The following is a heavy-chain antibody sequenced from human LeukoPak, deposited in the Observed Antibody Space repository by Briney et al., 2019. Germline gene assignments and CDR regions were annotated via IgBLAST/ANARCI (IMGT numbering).Heavy chain of an antibody. V-gene: IGHV3-30-3*01. CDR2: ISYDGSNK. J-gene: IGHJ4*02. CDR1: GFTFSSYS. CDR3: ASSPGGFYDSSGYYSSL. D-gene: IGHD3-22*01. Sequence: PGGSLRLSCEASGFTFSSYSMHWVRQAPGKVLEWVAVISYDGSNKYYADSVKGRITISRDNSKNTLYLQMNSLRAEDTAVYYCASSPGGFYDSSGYYSSLWGRGPLVTVSS.